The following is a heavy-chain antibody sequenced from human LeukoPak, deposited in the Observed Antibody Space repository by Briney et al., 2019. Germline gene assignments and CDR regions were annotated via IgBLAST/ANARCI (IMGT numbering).Heavy chain of an antibody. CDR1: GFTFSNYA. CDR3: AKELPKLLGH. Sequence: QSGGSLRLSCTASGFTFSNYAMSWVRQAPGKGLEWVSTISGSDGSTYYADSVKGRFTISRDNSKNTLYLQMNSLRAEDTAVYYCAKELPKLLGHWGQGTLVTVSS. V-gene: IGHV3-23*01. J-gene: IGHJ5*02. CDR2: ISGSDGST.